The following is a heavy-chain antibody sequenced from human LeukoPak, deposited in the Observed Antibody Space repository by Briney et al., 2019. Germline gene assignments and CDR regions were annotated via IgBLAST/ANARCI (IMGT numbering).Heavy chain of an antibody. D-gene: IGHD1-26*01. CDR2: ISAYNGNT. V-gene: IGHV1-18*01. J-gene: IGHJ4*02. CDR1: GYTFTSYG. CDR3: ARVLSNSGSYFLQKYYFDY. Sequence: GASVKVSCKASGYTFTSYGISWVRQAPGQGLEWMGWISAYNGNTNYAQKLQGRVTMTTDTSTSTAYMELRSLRSDDTAVYYCARVLSNSGSYFLQKYYFDYWGQGTLLTVSS.